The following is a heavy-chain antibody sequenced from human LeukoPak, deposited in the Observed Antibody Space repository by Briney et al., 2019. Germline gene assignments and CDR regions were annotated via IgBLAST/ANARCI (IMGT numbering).Heavy chain of an antibody. CDR1: GFSLSTSGMC. CDR3: ARPLACGSSYGYPFDY. CDR2: IAWDDDK. J-gene: IGHJ4*02. Sequence: SGPTLVNPTQTLTLTCTFSGFSLSTSGMCVNWIRQPPGKALEWLARIAWDDDKYYSTSLKTRLTISKDTSKNQVVLTMTNVDPLDTATHYCARPLACGSSYGYPFDYWGQGTLVTVSS. V-gene: IGHV2-70*11. D-gene: IGHD5-18*01.